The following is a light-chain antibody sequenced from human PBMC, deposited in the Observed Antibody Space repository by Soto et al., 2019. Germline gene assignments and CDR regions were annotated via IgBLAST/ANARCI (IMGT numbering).Light chain of an antibody. V-gene: IGKV3-15*01. CDR3: QQYNKWPPIT. Sequence: EIVRTQCPATLSVSPEERATLSCRASQSVSINVAWYQQKLGQAPSLIIYDASNRAAGIPARFSGSGSGTEFTLTISSLQSEDFAVYSCQQYNKWPPITFGQGTRLEIK. CDR2: DAS. J-gene: IGKJ5*01. CDR1: QSVSIN.